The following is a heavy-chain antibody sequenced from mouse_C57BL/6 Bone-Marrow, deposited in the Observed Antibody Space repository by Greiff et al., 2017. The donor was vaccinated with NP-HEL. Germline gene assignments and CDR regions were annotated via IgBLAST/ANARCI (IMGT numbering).Heavy chain of an antibody. D-gene: IGHD1-1*01. CDR1: GYTFTSYG. CDR2: IYPRSGNT. V-gene: IGHV1-81*01. CDR3: ARSSYGSSPHYYAMDY. Sequence: VQLQQSGAELARPGASVKLSCKASGYTFTSYGISWVKQRTGQGLEWIGEIYPRSGNTYYNEKFKGKATLTADKSSSTAYMGLRSLTSEDSAVYFCARSSYGSSPHYYAMDYWGQGTSVTVSS. J-gene: IGHJ4*01.